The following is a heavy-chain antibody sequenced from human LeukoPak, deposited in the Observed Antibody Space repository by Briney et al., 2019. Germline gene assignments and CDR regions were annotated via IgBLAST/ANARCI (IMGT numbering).Heavy chain of an antibody. CDR2: ISAYNGNT. V-gene: IGHV1-18*01. Sequence: ASVKVSCKASGYTFTSYGISWVRQAPGQGLEWMGWISAYNGNTNYAQKLQGRVTMTTDTSTSTAYMELRSLGSDDTAVYYCARETYYDILTGYYIGAFDIWGQGTMVTVSS. CDR3: ARETYYDILTGYYIGAFDI. J-gene: IGHJ3*02. D-gene: IGHD3-9*01. CDR1: GYTFTSYG.